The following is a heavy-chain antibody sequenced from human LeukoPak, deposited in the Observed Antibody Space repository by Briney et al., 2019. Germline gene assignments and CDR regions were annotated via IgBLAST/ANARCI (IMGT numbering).Heavy chain of an antibody. Sequence: GWSLTLSCAASEFTVSTNYMSWVRQAPGKGLAGVSVIYSGGNTYYADSVKGRFTISRDNSKNTVYLLMNSLRAEDTAVYYCARDPSSSWYQYFDLWGRGTLVTVSS. CDR3: ARDPSSSWYQYFDL. CDR1: EFTVSTNY. CDR2: IYSGGNT. J-gene: IGHJ2*01. V-gene: IGHV3-66*01. D-gene: IGHD6-13*01.